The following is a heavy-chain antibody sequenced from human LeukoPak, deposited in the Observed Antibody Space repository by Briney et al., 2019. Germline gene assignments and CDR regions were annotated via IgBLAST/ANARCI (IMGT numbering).Heavy chain of an antibody. D-gene: IGHD2-15*01. CDR3: ARPRILYQNWFDP. CDR1: GYTFTSYD. Sequence: GASVKVSCKASGYTFTSYDINWVRQATGQGLEWMGWMNPNSGNTGYAQKFQGRVTMTRNTSISTAYMELSSLRSEDTAVYYCARPRILYQNWFDPWGQGTLVTVSS. CDR2: MNPNSGNT. J-gene: IGHJ5*02. V-gene: IGHV1-8*01.